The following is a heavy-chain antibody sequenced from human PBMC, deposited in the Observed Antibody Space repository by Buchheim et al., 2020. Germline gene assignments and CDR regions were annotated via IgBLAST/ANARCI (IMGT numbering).Heavy chain of an antibody. CDR1: GFTFSSYA. CDR2: ISYDGSNK. D-gene: IGHD3-10*01. J-gene: IGHJ6*02. Sequence: QVQLVESGGGVVQPGRSLRLSCAASGFTFSSYAMHWVRQAPGKGLEWVAVISYDGSNKYYADSVKGRFTISRDNSKNTLYLQMNSLRAEDTAVYYCARAPSGNNYYYYYGMDVWGQGTT. CDR3: ARAPSGNNYYYYYGMDV. V-gene: IGHV3-30-3*01.